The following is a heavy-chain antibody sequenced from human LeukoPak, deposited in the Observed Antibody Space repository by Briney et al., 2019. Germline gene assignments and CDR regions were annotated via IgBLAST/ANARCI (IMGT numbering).Heavy chain of an antibody. Sequence: PGGSLRLSCAASGFTFSRYSMNWVRQAPGKGLEWVSYISSGSSTIYYADSVKGRFTISRDNAKNSLYLQMNSLRDEDTAVYYCARDHSSSWTFDYWGQGTLVTVSS. CDR3: ARDHSSSWTFDY. V-gene: IGHV3-48*02. J-gene: IGHJ4*02. CDR2: ISSGSSTI. CDR1: GFTFSRYS. D-gene: IGHD6-13*01.